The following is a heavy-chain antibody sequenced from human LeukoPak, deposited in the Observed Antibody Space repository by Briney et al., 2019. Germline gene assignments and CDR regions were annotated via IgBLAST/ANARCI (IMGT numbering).Heavy chain of an antibody. J-gene: IGHJ3*02. Sequence: GGSLRLSCAASGFTFSRFWMNWVRQAPGRGLEWVANIDQSGGRNNYVDSVRGRFTISRDNAKNSLFLEMSSLRADDTAVYFCARDVEGGTFDIWGQGTTVTVSS. CDR3: ARDVEGGTFDI. CDR1: GFTFSRFW. D-gene: IGHD3-16*01. CDR2: IDQSGGRN. V-gene: IGHV3-7*05.